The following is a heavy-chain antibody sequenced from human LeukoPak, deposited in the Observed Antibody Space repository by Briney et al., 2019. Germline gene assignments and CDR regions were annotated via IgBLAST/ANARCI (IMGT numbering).Heavy chain of an antibody. CDR1: GYPFTKSG. Sequence: ASVKVSCKGSGYPFTKSGIAWVRQAPGQGLEWMGWISTFTGDTNYAQKFQTRVTMTTDTSTTTVYMELKSLTSDDSAVYYCAKDEGRFDSWGQGTLATVSS. CDR3: AKDEGRFDS. CDR2: ISTFTGDT. J-gene: IGHJ5*01. V-gene: IGHV1-18*01.